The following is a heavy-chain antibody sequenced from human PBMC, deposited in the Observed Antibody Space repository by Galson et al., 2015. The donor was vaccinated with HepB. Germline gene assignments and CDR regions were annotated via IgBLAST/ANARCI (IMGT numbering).Heavy chain of an antibody. D-gene: IGHD1-14*01. CDR1: GFTFRDYW. V-gene: IGHV3-7*03. Sequence: SLRLSCAASGFTFRDYWMSWVREAPGRGLEGVAHRKQDGGERYYVDSVKGGCTISRDNANKSVYLQMNGLRAEDTAVYYCVRARYIGTFSDFWGQGTLVTVSS. J-gene: IGHJ4*02. CDR3: VRARYIGTFSDF. CDR2: RKQDGGER.